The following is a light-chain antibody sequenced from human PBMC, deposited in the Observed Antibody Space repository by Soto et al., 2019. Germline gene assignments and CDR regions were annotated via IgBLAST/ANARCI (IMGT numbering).Light chain of an antibody. Sequence: QSALTQPRSVSGSPGQSVAISCTGTSSDVGGYNYVSWYQQHPGKAPKLMIYDVNKRPSGVPDRFSGSKSGNTASLTISGLQAEDEADYYCCSFAGDPYVFVTGTMVTVL. CDR2: DVN. CDR3: CSFAGDPYV. V-gene: IGLV2-11*01. J-gene: IGLJ1*01. CDR1: SSDVGGYNY.